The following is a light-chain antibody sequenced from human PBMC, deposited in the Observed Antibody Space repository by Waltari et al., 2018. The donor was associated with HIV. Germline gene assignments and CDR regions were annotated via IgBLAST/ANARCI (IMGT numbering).Light chain of an antibody. V-gene: IGKV4-1*01. CDR2: WAS. CDR3: HQYYSIPRT. CDR1: HSLLYASNNKNF. J-gene: IGKJ1*01. Sequence: DILMTQSPDSLTVSLGARATINCKSSHSLLYASNNKNFLAWYQQKPGQPPKLLINWASTRESGVPERFSGSGSETGFTLTISSLQAEDVAIYYCHQYYSIPRTFGQGTKLEI.